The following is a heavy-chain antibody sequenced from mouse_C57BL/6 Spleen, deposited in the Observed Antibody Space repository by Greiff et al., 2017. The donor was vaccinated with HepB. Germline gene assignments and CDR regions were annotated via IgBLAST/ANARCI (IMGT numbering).Heavy chain of an antibody. CDR1: GYTFTSYG. Sequence: QVQLKQSGAELARPGASVKLSCKASGYTFTSYGISWVKQRTGQGLEWIGEIYPRSGNTYYNEKFKGKATLTADKSSSTAYMELRSLTSEDSAVYFCARLVGPRDGYYVDYWGQGTTLTVSS. V-gene: IGHV1-81*01. CDR3: ARLVGPRDGYYVDY. CDR2: IYPRSGNT. D-gene: IGHD2-3*01. J-gene: IGHJ2*01.